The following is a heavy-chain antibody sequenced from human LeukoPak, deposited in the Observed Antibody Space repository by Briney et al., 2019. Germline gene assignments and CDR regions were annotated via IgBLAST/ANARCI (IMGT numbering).Heavy chain of an antibody. J-gene: IGHJ4*02. CDR1: GGSISSGGYS. Sequence: SETLSLTCAVSGGSISSGGYSWSWIRQPPGKGLEWIGYVYHSGSTYYNPSLKSRVTISVDRSKNQFSLKLSSVTAADTAVYYCARVYRMVPDYWGQGTLVTVSS. CDR3: ARVYRMVPDY. CDR2: VYHSGST. D-gene: IGHD2-8*01. V-gene: IGHV4-30-2*01.